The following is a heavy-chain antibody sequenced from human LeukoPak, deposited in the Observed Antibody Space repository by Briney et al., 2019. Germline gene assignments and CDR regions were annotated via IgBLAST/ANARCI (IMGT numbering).Heavy chain of an antibody. CDR1: GFSISNYW. D-gene: IGHD2/OR15-2a*01. CDR3: ARDEYDAFDI. CDR2: IKQDGSEK. V-gene: IGHV3-7*01. Sequence: GGSLRLSCAASGFSISNYWMNWVRQAPGKGLEWVANIKQDGSEKNYVDSVKGRFTISRDNAKNSLYLQMNSLRAEDTAVYYCARDEYDAFDIWGQGTMVTVSS. J-gene: IGHJ3*02.